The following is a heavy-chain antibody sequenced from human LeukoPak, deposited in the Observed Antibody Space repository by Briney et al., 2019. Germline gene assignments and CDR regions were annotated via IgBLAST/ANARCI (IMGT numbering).Heavy chain of an antibody. D-gene: IGHD3-22*01. V-gene: IGHV4-30-2*01. J-gene: IGHJ4*02. Sequence: SQTLSLTCAVSGGSISSGGYSWSWIRQPPGKGLEWIGYIYHSGSTYYNPSLKSRVTISVDRSKNQFSLKLSSVTAADTAVYYCARGGYYDSSGYPLDYWGQGILVTVSS. CDR2: IYHSGST. CDR1: GGSISSGGYS. CDR3: ARGGYYDSSGYPLDY.